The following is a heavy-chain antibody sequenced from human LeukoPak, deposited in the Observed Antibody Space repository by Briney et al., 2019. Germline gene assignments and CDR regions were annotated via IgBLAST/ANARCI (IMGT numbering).Heavy chain of an antibody. Sequence: SVKVSCKASGGTFSSYAISWVRQAPGQGLEWMGGIIPIFGTANYAQKFQGRVTITADKSTSTAYMELSSLRSEDTAVYYCAREVVRGVMLNWFDPRGQGTLVTVSS. CDR2: IIPIFGTA. J-gene: IGHJ5*02. CDR3: AREVVRGVMLNWFDP. D-gene: IGHD3-10*01. CDR1: GGTFSSYA. V-gene: IGHV1-69*06.